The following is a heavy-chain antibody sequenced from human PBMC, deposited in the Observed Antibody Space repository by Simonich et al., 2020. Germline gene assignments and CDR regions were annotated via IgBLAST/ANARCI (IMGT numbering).Heavy chain of an antibody. CDR3: ARRGYCSSTSCYDAFDI. Sequence: QLQLQESGPGLVKPSETLSLTCTVSGGSIRSSSYYWGWIRQPPGKGLEWIGSIYYSGSTYYNPSLKSRGTIAVDTSKNQFSLKLSSVTAADTAVYYCARRGYCSSTSCYDAFDIGGQGTMVTVSS. CDR2: IYYSGST. V-gene: IGHV4-39*01. CDR1: GGSIRSSSYY. J-gene: IGHJ3*02. D-gene: IGHD2-2*01.